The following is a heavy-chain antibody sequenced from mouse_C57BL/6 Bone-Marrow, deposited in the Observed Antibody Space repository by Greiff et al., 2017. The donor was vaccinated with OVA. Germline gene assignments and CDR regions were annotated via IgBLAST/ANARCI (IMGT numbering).Heavy chain of an antibody. CDR3: AELGPWFAY. CDR1: GYSITSGYY. J-gene: IGHJ3*01. D-gene: IGHD4-1*01. V-gene: IGHV3-6*01. CDR2: ISYDGSN. Sequence: EVKLQESGPGLVKPSQSLSLTCSVTGYSITSGYYWNWIRQFPGNKLEWMGYISYDGSNNYNPSLKNRISITRDTSKNQFFLKLNSVTTEDTATYYCAELGPWFAYWGQGTLVTVSA.